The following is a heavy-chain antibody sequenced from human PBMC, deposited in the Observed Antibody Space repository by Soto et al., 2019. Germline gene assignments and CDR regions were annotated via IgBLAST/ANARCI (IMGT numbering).Heavy chain of an antibody. Sequence: SETLSLTCAVSGYSISTGFNWAWIRQPPGKGLEWIGSIYHSGSTYYNLSLKSRVTISSDASKNQISLKLSSVTAADTAVYYCTRDVYGSTTSGYYYYAMDVWGQGTTVTVSS. CDR3: TRDVYGSTTSGYYYYAMDV. CDR1: GYSISTGFN. D-gene: IGHD2-2*01. V-gene: IGHV4-38-2*02. J-gene: IGHJ6*02. CDR2: IYHSGST.